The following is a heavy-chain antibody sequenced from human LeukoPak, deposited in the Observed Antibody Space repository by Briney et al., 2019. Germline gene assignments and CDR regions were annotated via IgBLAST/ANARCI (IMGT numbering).Heavy chain of an antibody. J-gene: IGHJ6*03. Sequence: ASVKVSCKASGYTFTSYYMHWVRQAPGQGLEWMGWINPNSGGTNYAQKFQGRVTMTRDTSISTAYMELSRLRSDDTAVYYCARVYGGYSYYMDVWGKGTTVTVSS. CDR2: INPNSGGT. V-gene: IGHV1-2*02. D-gene: IGHD5-18*01. CDR1: GYTFTSYY. CDR3: ARVYGGYSYYMDV.